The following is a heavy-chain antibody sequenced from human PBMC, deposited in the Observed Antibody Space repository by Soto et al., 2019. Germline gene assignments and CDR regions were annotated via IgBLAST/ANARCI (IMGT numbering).Heavy chain of an antibody. CDR1: GGSISSGGYY. Sequence: QVQLQESGPGLVKPSQTLSLTCTVSGGSISSGGYYWSWIRQQTGKGLEWMGYIYYSGSTYYNPSLKIRVIISLDTSKNEFSLKLSSVTAADTALYYCARGDVSGWYNRYYYGMDVCGHGTTVTVSS. V-gene: IGHV4-31*03. D-gene: IGHD6-19*01. J-gene: IGHJ6*02. CDR2: IYYSGST. CDR3: ARGDVSGWYNRYYYGMDV.